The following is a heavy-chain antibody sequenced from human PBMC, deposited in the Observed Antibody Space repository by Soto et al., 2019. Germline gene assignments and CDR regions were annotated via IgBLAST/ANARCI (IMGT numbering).Heavy chain of an antibody. D-gene: IGHD6-19*01. CDR2: INPNSGGT. V-gene: IGHV1-2*04. CDR3: ARDSNVPYTSGWSNVGFDY. J-gene: IGHJ4*02. Sequence: QVQLVQSGAEVKKPGASVKVSCKASGYTFTGYYMHWVRQAPGQGLEWMGWINPNSGGTNYAQKFQGWVTMTRDTSITTAYMELSRLRSDDTAVYYCARDSNVPYTSGWSNVGFDYWGQGTLVTVSS. CDR1: GYTFTGYY.